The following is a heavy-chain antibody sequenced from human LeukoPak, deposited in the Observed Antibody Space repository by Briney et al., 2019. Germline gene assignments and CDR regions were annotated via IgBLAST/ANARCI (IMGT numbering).Heavy chain of an antibody. CDR2: ISYDGSNK. V-gene: IGHV3-30*03. J-gene: IGHJ4*02. CDR3: ARGAHKRDDYGGFFDY. CDR1: GFTFSSYG. Sequence: GGSLRLSCAASGFTFSSYGMHWVRQAPGKGLERVAVISYDGSNKYYADSVKGRFTISRDISKNTLYLQMDSLRAEDTAVYYCARGAHKRDDYGGFFDYWGQGTLVTVSS. D-gene: IGHD4-23*01.